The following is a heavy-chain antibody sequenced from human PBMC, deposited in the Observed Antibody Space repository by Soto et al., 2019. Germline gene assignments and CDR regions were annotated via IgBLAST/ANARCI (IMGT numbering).Heavy chain of an antibody. CDR3: AHTWGLPFDY. D-gene: IGHD3-16*01. J-gene: IGHJ4*02. V-gene: IGHV2-5*01. Sequence: QITLKESGPTLVEPTQTLTLTCTYSGFSLRTTGVGVGWIRQPPGKALEWLGIIYWNDDKRYSPSLKNRFTRTSDISKRQVVLTMTNMDPVDTATYYCAHTWGLPFDYWGQGTLVIVSS. CDR2: IYWNDDK. CDR1: GFSLRTTGVG.